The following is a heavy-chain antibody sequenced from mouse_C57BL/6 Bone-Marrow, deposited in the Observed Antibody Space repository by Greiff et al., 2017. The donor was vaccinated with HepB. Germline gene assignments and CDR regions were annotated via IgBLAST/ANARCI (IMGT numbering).Heavy chain of an antibody. Sequence: QVQLQQSGAELVKPGASVKLSCKASGYTFTSYWMHWVKQRPGRGLEWIGRIDPNSGGTKYNEKFKSKATLTVDKPSSTAYLQLSSLTSEDAGVYYCARSYDGYLAWFAYWGQGTLVTVAA. V-gene: IGHV1-72*01. CDR1: GYTFTSYW. D-gene: IGHD2-3*01. CDR3: ARSYDGYLAWFAY. CDR2: IDPNSGGT. J-gene: IGHJ3*01.